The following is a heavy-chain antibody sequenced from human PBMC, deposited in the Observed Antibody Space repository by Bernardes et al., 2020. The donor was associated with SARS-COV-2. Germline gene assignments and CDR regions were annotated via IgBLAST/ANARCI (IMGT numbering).Heavy chain of an antibody. CDR2: IYPGDSDT. J-gene: IGHJ6*02. CDR3: ARDRADLSYYDIWSGWGYGMDV. Sequence: GESLKISCKGSGYSFTSYWIGWVRQMPGKGLEWMGIIYPGDSDTRYSPSFQGQVTISADKSISTAYLQWSSLKASDTAMYYCARDRADLSYYDIWSGWGYGMDVWGQGTTVTVSS. CDR1: GYSFTSYW. V-gene: IGHV5-51*01. D-gene: IGHD3-3*01.